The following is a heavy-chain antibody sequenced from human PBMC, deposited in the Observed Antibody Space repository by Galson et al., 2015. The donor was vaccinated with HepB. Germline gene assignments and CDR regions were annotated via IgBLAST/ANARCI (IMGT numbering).Heavy chain of an antibody. Sequence: SLRLSCAASGFTFSSYAMHWVRQAPGKGLEWVAVISYDGSNKYYADSVKGRFTISRDNSKNTLYLQMNSLRAEDTAVYYCAKEGQWLVSHPFDYWGQGTLVTVSS. D-gene: IGHD6-19*01. V-gene: IGHV3-30*04. J-gene: IGHJ4*02. CDR1: GFTFSSYA. CDR2: ISYDGSNK. CDR3: AKEGQWLVSHPFDY.